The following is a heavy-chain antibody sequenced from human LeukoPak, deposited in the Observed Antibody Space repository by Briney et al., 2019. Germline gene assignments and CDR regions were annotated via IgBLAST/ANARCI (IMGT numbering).Heavy chain of an antibody. D-gene: IGHD5-12*01. Sequence: GGSLRLSCAASGFTLSGYWMSWVRQAPGKGLEWVARLHADGIERYYVDPVKGRFTISRDNAKNSLHLQMYSLRLDDTAVYYCARGGYSFDYLGQGSLVTVSS. J-gene: IGHJ4*02. CDR2: LHADGIER. CDR1: GFTLSGYW. V-gene: IGHV3-7*01. CDR3: ARGGYSFDY.